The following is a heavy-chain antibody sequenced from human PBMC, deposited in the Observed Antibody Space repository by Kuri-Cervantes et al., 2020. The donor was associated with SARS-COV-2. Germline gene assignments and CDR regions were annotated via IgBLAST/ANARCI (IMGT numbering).Heavy chain of an antibody. CDR2: IRYDGSNK. Sequence: GESLKISCAASGFTVSSNYMSWVRQAPGKGLEWVAFIRYDGSNKYYADSVKGRFTISRDNSKNSLYLQMDSLRVEDTAVYYCARGNVVLPAAIGSDYYYGLDVWGQGTTVTVSS. CDR3: ARGNVVLPAAIGSDYYYGLDV. V-gene: IGHV3-30*02. D-gene: IGHD2-2*02. J-gene: IGHJ6*02. CDR1: GFTVSSNY.